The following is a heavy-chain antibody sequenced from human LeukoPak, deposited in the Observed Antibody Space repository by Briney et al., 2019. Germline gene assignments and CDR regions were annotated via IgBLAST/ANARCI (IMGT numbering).Heavy chain of an antibody. Sequence: SETLSLTCTVSGGSISISYGSWIRQPPGKGLWRIGHIYYSGSTNYNPSRRSRVTISVDTSKNQFSLKLSSVTAADTAVYYCARGGNYGDYDGYFDYWGQGTLVTVSS. V-gene: IGHV4-59*08. D-gene: IGHD4-17*01. CDR2: IYYSGST. CDR3: ARGGNYGDYDGYFDY. CDR1: GGSISISY. J-gene: IGHJ4*02.